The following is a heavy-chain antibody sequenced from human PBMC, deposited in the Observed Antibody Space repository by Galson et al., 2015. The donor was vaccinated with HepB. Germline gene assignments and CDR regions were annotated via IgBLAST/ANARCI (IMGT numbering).Heavy chain of an antibody. J-gene: IGHJ6*02. CDR3: ARLGAGGSSWYPYYSYGMDA. CDR2: MNPNSGNT. D-gene: IGHD6-13*01. V-gene: IGHV1-8*01. CDR1: GYTFTSYD. Sequence: SVKVSCKASGYTFTSYDINWVRQATGQGLEWMGWMNPNSGNTGYAQKFQGRVTMTRNTSISTAYMELSSLRSEDTAVYYCARLGAGGSSWYPYYSYGMDAGAQGTTAPV.